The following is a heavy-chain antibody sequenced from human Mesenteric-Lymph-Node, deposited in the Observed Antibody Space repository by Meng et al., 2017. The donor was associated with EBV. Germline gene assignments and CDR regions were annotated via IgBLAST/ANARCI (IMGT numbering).Heavy chain of an antibody. Sequence: LLQKSCPGLAKPAETLSLSCTGSGDHVSSGSYDWYWIRQPRGKGLAWIGYIYETGSTNYNPSLKSRVTISVDTSKNQFSLKLSSVTAADTAVYYCARVTTVEWFDPWGQGTLVTVSS. CDR1: GDHVSSGSYD. D-gene: IGHD4-23*01. J-gene: IGHJ5*02. V-gene: IGHV4-61*01. CDR3: ARVTTVEWFDP. CDR2: IYETGST.